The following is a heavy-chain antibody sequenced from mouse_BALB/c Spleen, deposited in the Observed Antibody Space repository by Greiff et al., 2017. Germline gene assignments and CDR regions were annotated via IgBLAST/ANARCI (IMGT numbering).Heavy chain of an antibody. CDR2: LSYSGST. J-gene: IGHJ3*01. D-gene: IGHD2-14*01. CDR1: GYSITSYYA. CDR3: ESSPQYCGYDEWIAY. V-gene: IGHV3-2*02. Sequence: EVKLVESGPGLVKPSQSLSLTCTVTGYSITSYYAWTWIQQFLGTKLGWMGYLSYSGSTSYNPSLKSRISITRDTSKNQFFLQLNSVATEDTSTYYCESSPQYCGYDEWIAYWGQGTLGTVAA.